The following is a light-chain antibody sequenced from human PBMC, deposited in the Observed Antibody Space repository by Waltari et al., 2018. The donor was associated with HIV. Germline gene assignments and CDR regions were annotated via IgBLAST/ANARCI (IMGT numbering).Light chain of an antibody. Sequence: DIQITQSHPPWPASVGDRVTITCQASQDISNYLNGYQQKPGKAPKLLIYDASNLETGVPSRFSGSGSGTDFTFTISSLQPEDIATYYCQQYDNLPLTFGGGTKVEIK. J-gene: IGKJ4*01. V-gene: IGKV1-33*01. CDR1: QDISNY. CDR2: DAS. CDR3: QQYDNLPLT.